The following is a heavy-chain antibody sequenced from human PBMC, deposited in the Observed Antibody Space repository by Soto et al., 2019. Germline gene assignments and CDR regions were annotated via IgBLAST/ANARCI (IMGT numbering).Heavy chain of an antibody. D-gene: IGHD5-12*01. Sequence: QVQLVQSGAEVKKPGSSVKVSCKASGGTFSSYAISWVRQAPGQGLEWMGGIIPIFGTANYAQQFQGRVTITADESTSTAYMELSSLRSEDTAVYYFARSRWLQLRSYYYYGMDVWGQGTTVTVSS. J-gene: IGHJ6*02. CDR1: GGTFSSYA. CDR3: ARSRWLQLRSYYYYGMDV. CDR2: IIPIFGTA. V-gene: IGHV1-69*12.